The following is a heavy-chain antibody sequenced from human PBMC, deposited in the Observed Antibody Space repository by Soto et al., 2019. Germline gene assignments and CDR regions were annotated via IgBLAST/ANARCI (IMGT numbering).Heavy chain of an antibody. CDR3: ARSQGGSSFLVIYYSSCYGMDV. J-gene: IGHJ6*02. CDR2: IIPIFGTA. Sequence: QVQLVPSGAEVKKPGSSVKVSCKAPGGTFTNYPISWVRQAPGQGLEWMGGIIPIFGTAKYAQKFQGRVTITADESTSTGYIKLSSLRSEDTTGYYCARSQGGSSFLVIYYSSCYGMDVWGQGTTVNVSS. V-gene: IGHV1-69*01. D-gene: IGHD2-15*01. CDR1: GGTFTNYP.